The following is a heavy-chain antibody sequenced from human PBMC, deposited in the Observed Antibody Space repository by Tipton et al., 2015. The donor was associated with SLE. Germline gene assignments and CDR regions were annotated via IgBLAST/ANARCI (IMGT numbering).Heavy chain of an antibody. J-gene: IGHJ2*01. V-gene: IGHV4-38-2*01. CDR2: IHHSGST. CDR3: ARGKGSSSGWPWYFDL. CDR1: GYSISSGYY. D-gene: IGHD6-19*01. Sequence: TLSLTRAVSGYSISSGYYWGWIRQLPGKGLEWIGSIHHSGSTYYNPSLQSRVTISVDTSKNQFYLKLSSVTAADTAVYYCARGKGSSSGWPWYFDLWGRGTLVIVSS.